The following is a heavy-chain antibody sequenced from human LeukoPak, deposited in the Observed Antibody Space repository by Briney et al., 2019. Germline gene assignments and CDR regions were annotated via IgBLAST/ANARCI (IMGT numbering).Heavy chain of an antibody. CDR1: GYSFTNYW. CDR3: ARNNYGLNEGGWFDP. Sequence: NLGESLKIFCKGSGYSFTNYWIGWVRQMPGKGLEWMGIIYPGDSDTRYSPSFQGQVTISADKSISTAYLQWSSLKASDTAMYYCARNNYGLNEGGWFDPWGQGTLVTVSS. V-gene: IGHV5-51*01. J-gene: IGHJ5*02. CDR2: IYPGDSDT. D-gene: IGHD5-18*01.